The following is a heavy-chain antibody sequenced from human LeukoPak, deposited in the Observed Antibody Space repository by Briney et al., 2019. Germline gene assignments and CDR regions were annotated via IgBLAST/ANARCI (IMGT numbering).Heavy chain of an antibody. CDR3: ARDSYYGDYPDAFDI. Sequence: SGALSLTCTVSGDSISSTNFYWGWIRQPPGKGLEWIGYIYYSGSTYYNPSLKSRVTISVDTSKNQFSLKLSSVTAADTAVYYCARDSYYGDYPDAFDIWGQGTMVTVSS. J-gene: IGHJ3*02. D-gene: IGHD4-17*01. V-gene: IGHV4-30-4*01. CDR2: IYYSGST. CDR1: GDSISSTNFY.